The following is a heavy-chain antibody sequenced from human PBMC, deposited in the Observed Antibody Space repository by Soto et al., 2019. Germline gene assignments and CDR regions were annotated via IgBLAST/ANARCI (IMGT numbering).Heavy chain of an antibody. Sequence: QVQLVQSGAEVKRPGSSVRVSCKASGGTFSNYAFSWVRQAPGQGLEWMGAIITKFGTTNYAQNFQGRVTISADRSTSTVYLEQSSLRSEDTAVYYCARDTTATTVPYFDYWGQGTLVTVSS. D-gene: IGHD1-1*01. J-gene: IGHJ4*02. CDR3: ARDTTATTVPYFDY. CDR1: GGTFSNYA. V-gene: IGHV1-69*06. CDR2: IITKFGTT.